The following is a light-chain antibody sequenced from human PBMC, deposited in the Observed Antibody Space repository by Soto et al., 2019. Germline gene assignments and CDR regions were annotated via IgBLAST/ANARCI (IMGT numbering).Light chain of an antibody. J-gene: IGKJ1*01. CDR2: CAS. CDR3: QKYGSSGT. CDR1: QSVSKDS. Sequence: ELVLTQSPGTLSLSPGERATLSCSSRQSVSKDSLAWYQQKPGQAPRLLIYCASNMATGIPDRFSGSGAGTALILIISRLEPDAFSVYYCQKYGSSGTLGQGPRWIS. V-gene: IGKV3-20*01.